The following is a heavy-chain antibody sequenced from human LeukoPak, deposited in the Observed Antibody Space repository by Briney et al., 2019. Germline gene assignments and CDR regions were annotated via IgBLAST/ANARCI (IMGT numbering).Heavy chain of an antibody. D-gene: IGHD3-9*01. J-gene: IGHJ5*02. V-gene: IGHV3-48*03. Sequence: PGGSLRLSCAASGFTFSSYEMNWVRQAPGKGLEWVSYISSSGSTIYYADSVKGRFTISRDNAKNSLYLQMNSLRAEDTAVYYCARANDILTGPLNWFDPWGQGTLVTVSS. CDR1: GFTFSSYE. CDR3: ARANDILTGPLNWFDP. CDR2: ISSSGSTI.